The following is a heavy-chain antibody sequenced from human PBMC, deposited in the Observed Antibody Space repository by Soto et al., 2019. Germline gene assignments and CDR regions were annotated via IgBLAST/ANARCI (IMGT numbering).Heavy chain of an antibody. CDR3: ERQQAMDY. CDR1: GYTFVNYE. J-gene: IGHJ4*02. V-gene: IGHV1-8*01. CDR2: MNPHSGDT. Sequence: QVQLVQSGAEVKKPGASVKVSCKASGYTFVNYEINWVRQATGQGLEWLGWMNPHSGDTFYAQNFQRRVTMTRNTSITTAYMELNSLKSEDTAVYYCERQQAMDYWGQGTLVTVSS.